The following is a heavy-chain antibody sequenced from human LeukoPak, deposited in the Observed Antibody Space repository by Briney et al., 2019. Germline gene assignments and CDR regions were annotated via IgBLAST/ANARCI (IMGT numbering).Heavy chain of an antibody. CDR2: IYPYDSDT. V-gene: IGHV5-51*01. D-gene: IGHD5-12*01. Sequence: PGESLKISCKASGYGFTSYWIGWVRQMPGKGLEWMGIIYPYDSDTRYSPSFQGQVTISADKSISTAYLQWSNLKASDTAMYYCARHIGYSAWNPDYWGQGTLVTVSS. J-gene: IGHJ4*02. CDR3: ARHIGYSAWNPDY. CDR1: GYGFTSYW.